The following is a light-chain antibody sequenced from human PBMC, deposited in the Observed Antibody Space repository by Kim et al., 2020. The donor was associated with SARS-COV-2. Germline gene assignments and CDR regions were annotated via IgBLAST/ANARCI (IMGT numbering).Light chain of an antibody. V-gene: IGLV2-14*03. CDR1: SGDIGNSNS. J-gene: IGLJ1*01. Sequence: GQSITIGCSGTSGDIGNSNSVSWYQQHSGEAPRRIVYDVRDRPSGVSARFSGSKSANMASLTISGLRSEDEADYYCCSTSNTLDYVFGSGTKVTVL. CDR3: CSTSNTLDYV. CDR2: DVR.